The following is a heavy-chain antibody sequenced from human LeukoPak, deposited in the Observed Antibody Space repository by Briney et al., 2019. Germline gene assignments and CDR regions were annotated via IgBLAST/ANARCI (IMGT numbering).Heavy chain of an antibody. J-gene: IGHJ4*02. CDR3: AKDRSSSWSSYFEY. Sequence: PGGSLRLSCAASGFTFSNFAMSWVRQAPGKGPEWVSDISGSGGSTNYADSVKGRFTVSRDNSKNTLYLQMSSPRAEDTAVYYCAKDRSSSWSSYFEYWGQGILVTVSS. D-gene: IGHD6-13*01. V-gene: IGHV3-23*01. CDR2: ISGSGGST. CDR1: GFTFSNFA.